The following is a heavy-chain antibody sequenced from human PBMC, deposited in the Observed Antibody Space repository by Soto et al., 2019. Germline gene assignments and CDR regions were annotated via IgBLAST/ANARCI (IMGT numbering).Heavy chain of an antibody. D-gene: IGHD1-1*01. CDR1: GFPFRNYS. V-gene: IGHV3-48*02. CDR3: VRDQLYSFDY. CDR2: ILGSGGVT. Sequence: WGSLRLSCAVSGFPFRNYSMNWVRQAPGKGLEWVSYILGSGGVTAYADSVRGRFTISRDNAKNSLYLQMNSLTDEDTAVYYCVRDQLYSFDYWGQGNSVTVSS. J-gene: IGHJ4*02.